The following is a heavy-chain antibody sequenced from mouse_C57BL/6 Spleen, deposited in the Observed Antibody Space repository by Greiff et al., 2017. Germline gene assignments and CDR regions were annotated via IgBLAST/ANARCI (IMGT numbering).Heavy chain of an antibody. CDR3: ARFRDYGSSPFAY. J-gene: IGHJ3*01. CDR1: GYSFTGYY. CDR2: INPSTGGT. D-gene: IGHD1-1*01. V-gene: IGHV1-42*01. Sequence: EVKVEESGPELVKPGASVKISCKASGYSFTGYYMNWVKQSPEKSLEWIGEINPSTGGTTYNQKFKAKATLTVDKSSSTAYMQLKSLTSEDSAVYYCARFRDYGSSPFAYWGQGTLVTVSA.